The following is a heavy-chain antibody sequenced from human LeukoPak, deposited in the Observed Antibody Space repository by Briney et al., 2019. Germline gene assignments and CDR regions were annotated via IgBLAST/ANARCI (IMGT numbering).Heavy chain of an antibody. J-gene: IGHJ4*02. V-gene: IGHV3-53*01. Sequence: GGSLRLSCAASGFTVNNNYMSWVRRAPGKGLEWVSVIYSADSTYYADSVKGRFTISRDNSKNTLYLQMNSLRAEDTAVYYCAKSTVILDWGQGTLVTVSS. CDR1: GFTVNNNY. D-gene: IGHD2-21*01. CDR3: AKSTVILD. CDR2: IYSADST.